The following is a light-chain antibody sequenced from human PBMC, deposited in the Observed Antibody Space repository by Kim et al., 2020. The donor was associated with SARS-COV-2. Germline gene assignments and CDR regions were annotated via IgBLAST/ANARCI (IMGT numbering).Light chain of an antibody. Sequence: SVSPGESAPLSCRASQSVSSNLAWYQQKPGQAPRLLIYGASTRATGIPATFSGSGSGTEFTLTISSLQSEDFAFYYCQQYNNWPYTFGQGTKLEI. V-gene: IGKV3-15*01. CDR1: QSVSSN. CDR2: GAS. J-gene: IGKJ2*01. CDR3: QQYNNWPYT.